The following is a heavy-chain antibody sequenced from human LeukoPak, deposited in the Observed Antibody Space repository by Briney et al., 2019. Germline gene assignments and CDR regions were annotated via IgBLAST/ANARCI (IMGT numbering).Heavy chain of an antibody. V-gene: IGHV4-39*01. CDR1: GGSIRSSSYY. Sequence: SETLSLTCTVSGGSIRSSSYYWGWIRQPPGKGLEWIGSIYYSGSTYYNPSLKSRVTISVDTSKNQFSLKLSSVTTADTTVYYCASLRERSYYARGFDYWGQGTLVTVSS. CDR2: IYYSGST. D-gene: IGHD1-26*01. J-gene: IGHJ4*02. CDR3: ASLRERSYYARGFDY.